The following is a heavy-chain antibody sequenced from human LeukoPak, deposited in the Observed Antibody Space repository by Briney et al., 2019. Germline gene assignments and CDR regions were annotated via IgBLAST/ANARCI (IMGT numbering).Heavy chain of an antibody. CDR1: GYTFTGYY. V-gene: IGHV1-2*02. Sequence: ASVKVSCKASGYTFTGYYMHWVRQAPGQGLEWMGWINPNSGGTNYAQKFQGRVSMTRDTSISTAYMELSRLRSDDTAAYYCASIDSSGYYSDYWGQGTLVTVSS. J-gene: IGHJ4*02. CDR3: ASIDSSGYYSDY. CDR2: INPNSGGT. D-gene: IGHD3-22*01.